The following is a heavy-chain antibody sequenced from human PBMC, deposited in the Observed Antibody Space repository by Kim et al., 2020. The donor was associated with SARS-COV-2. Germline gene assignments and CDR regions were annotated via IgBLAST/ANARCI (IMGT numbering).Heavy chain of an antibody. D-gene: IGHD1-7*01. J-gene: IGHJ5*02. Sequence: SVKVSCKASGGTFSSYAISWVRQAPGQGLEWMGGIIPIFGTANYAQKFQGRVTITADESTSTAYMELSSLRSEDTAVYYCAREGNWNYVVGWFDPWGQGTLVTVSS. CDR1: GGTFSSYA. CDR2: IIPIFGTA. CDR3: AREGNWNYVVGWFDP. V-gene: IGHV1-69*13.